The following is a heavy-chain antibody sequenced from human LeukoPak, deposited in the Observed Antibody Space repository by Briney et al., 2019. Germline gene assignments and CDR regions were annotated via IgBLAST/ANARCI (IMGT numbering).Heavy chain of an antibody. D-gene: IGHD4-23*01. V-gene: IGHV3-7*01. CDR1: GFTFTWCW. CDR3: ARVPGVTRYFDS. Sequence: PGGSLRLSCAASGFTFTWCWMSWVRQTPGKGLEWVVSIKQDGREKFYADSVKGRFTISRDNAKNSLYLQVNSLRAEDTAVYYCARVPGVTRYFDSWGQGILVSVSS. CDR2: IKQDGREK. J-gene: IGHJ4*02.